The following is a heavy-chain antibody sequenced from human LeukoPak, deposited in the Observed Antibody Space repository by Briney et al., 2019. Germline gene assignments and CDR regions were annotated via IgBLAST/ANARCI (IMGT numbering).Heavy chain of an antibody. CDR1: GFTFSSYS. J-gene: IGHJ4*02. D-gene: IGHD3-10*01. CDR2: ISWNSGSI. CDR3: AKDLAKYGSGSYYQVFDY. Sequence: GGSLRLSCAASGFTFSSYSMNWVRQAPGKGLEWVSGISWNSGSIGYADSVKGRFTISRDNAKNSLYLQMNSLRAEDTALYYCAKDLAKYGSGSYYQVFDYWGQGTLVTVSS. V-gene: IGHV3-9*01.